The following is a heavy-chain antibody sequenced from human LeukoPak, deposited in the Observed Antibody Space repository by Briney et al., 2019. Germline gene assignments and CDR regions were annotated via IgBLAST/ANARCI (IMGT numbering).Heavy chain of an antibody. V-gene: IGHV3-30-3*01. CDR3: ARVRAVAGLGDFDY. J-gene: IGHJ4*02. CDR2: ISYDGSNK. CDR1: GFTFSSYA. Sequence: GGSLRLSCAASGFTFSSYAMHWVRQAPGKGLEWVAVISYDGSNKYYADSVKGRFTISRDNAKNSLYLQMNSLRAEDTAVYYCARVRAVAGLGDFDYWGQGTLVTVST. D-gene: IGHD6-19*01.